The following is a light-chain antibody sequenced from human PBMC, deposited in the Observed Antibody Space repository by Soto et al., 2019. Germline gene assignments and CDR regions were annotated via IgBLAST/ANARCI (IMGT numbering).Light chain of an antibody. V-gene: IGKV3-20*01. J-gene: IGKJ1*01. CDR3: HQYSSSRKT. CDR1: ESISSDY. CDR2: GAS. Sequence: DIVLTQSPGTLSLSPGERATLSCRTSESISSDYLAWYQQRPGQAPRLLIYGASSRATGIPDRFSGSGSGTDFTLTISRLEPEDSAVYYCHQYSSSRKTFGQGTKVDIK.